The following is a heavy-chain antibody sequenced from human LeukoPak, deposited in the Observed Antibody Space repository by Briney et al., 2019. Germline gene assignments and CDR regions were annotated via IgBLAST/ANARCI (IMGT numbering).Heavy chain of an antibody. D-gene: IGHD6-6*01. CDR1: GYTFTSYY. CDR3: ASSSSGDWFDP. Sequence: ASVMVSCKASGYTFTSYYMHWVRQAPGQGLEWMGIINPSGGSTSYAQKFQGRVTMTRDTSTSTVYTELSSLRSEDTAVYYCASSSSGDWFDPWGQGTLVTVSS. CDR2: INPSGGST. V-gene: IGHV1-46*03. J-gene: IGHJ5*02.